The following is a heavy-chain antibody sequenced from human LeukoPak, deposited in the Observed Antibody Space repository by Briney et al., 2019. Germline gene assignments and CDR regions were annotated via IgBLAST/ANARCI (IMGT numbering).Heavy chain of an antibody. CDR1: GFTFSAHS. V-gene: IGHV3-21*01. J-gene: IGHJ4*02. D-gene: IGHD3-3*01. CDR2: ISSSSSYI. Sequence: SGGSLRLSCAASGFTFSAHSMNWVRQAPGKGLEWVSSISSSSSYIYYADSVKGRFTISRGNAKNSLYLQMNSLRAEDTAVYYCARSFGVVTPSHYWGQGTLVTVSS. CDR3: ARSFGVVTPSHY.